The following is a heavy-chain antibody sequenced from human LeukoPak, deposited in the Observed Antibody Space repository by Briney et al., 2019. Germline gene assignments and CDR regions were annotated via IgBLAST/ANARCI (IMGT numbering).Heavy chain of an antibody. V-gene: IGHV3-30*02. D-gene: IGHD1-26*01. Sequence: GGSLRLSCAASEFTFSSYGMHWVRQAPGKGLEWVAFIRYDGSNKYYADSVKGRFTISRDNSKNTLYLQMNSLRAEDTAVYYCAKDMVDQWGYYYMDVWGKGTTVTVSS. CDR3: AKDMVDQWGYYYMDV. CDR1: EFTFSSYG. J-gene: IGHJ6*03. CDR2: IRYDGSNK.